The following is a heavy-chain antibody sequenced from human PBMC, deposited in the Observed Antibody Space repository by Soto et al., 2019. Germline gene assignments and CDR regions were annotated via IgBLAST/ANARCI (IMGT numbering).Heavy chain of an antibody. V-gene: IGHV4-30-4*01. Sequence: PSWTLSLTCTVSGGSISIGEYYWSWIRQPPWKGLEWIGYIYYSGSTYYNPSLKSRVTLSVDTAKNQFSLNLGSVTAAYTATYYCASAGVALIYPGNTWFGPWGQRTLVTVSS. CDR3: ASAGVALIYPGNTWFGP. D-gene: IGHD5-12*01. CDR2: IYYSGST. J-gene: IGHJ5*02. CDR1: GGSISIGEYY.